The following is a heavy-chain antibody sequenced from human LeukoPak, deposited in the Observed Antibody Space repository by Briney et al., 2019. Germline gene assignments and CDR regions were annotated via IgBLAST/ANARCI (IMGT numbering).Heavy chain of an antibody. CDR2: ISSSGILI. Sequence: PGRSLRLSCAASGFTFSNYEMNWVRQAPGKGLEWVSFISSSGILIYYADSVKGRFTISRDNGKNSLFLQMDSLRVEDTAVYYCAKVSGSGWHFDHWGQGTLVTVSS. CDR1: GFTFSNYE. J-gene: IGHJ4*02. CDR3: AKVSGSGWHFDH. D-gene: IGHD6-19*01. V-gene: IGHV3-48*03.